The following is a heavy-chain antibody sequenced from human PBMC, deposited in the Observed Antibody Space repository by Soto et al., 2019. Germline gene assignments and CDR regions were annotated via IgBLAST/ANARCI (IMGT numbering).Heavy chain of an antibody. V-gene: IGHV4-31*03. CDR1: GGSINSGGYY. Sequence: QVQLQESGPGLVKPSQTLSLTCTVSGGSINSGGYYWSWIRQHPGKGLEWIGYIYYTGSTYYNPSLKSRVTISVDTSKNHFSLKLSSVTAADTAVYYCARVIGKRQLVNWGDSFDFWGQGTMVTVSS. CDR3: ARVIGKRQLVNWGDSFDF. D-gene: IGHD6-13*01. J-gene: IGHJ3*01. CDR2: IYYTGST.